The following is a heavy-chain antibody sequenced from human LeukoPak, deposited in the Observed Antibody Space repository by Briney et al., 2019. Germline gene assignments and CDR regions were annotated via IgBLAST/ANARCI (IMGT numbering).Heavy chain of an antibody. CDR1: GYTFTSYY. J-gene: IGHJ6*02. V-gene: IGHV1-46*01. D-gene: IGHD3-22*01. CDR2: INPSGGST. CDR3: ARDRIHYYDSSGPSRYYYYYGMDV. Sequence: ASVNVSCMASGYTFTSYYMHWVRQAPGQGLEWMGIINPSGGSTSYAQKFQGRVTMTRDTSTSTVYMELSSLRSEDTAVYYCARDRIHYYDSSGPSRYYYYYGMDVWGQGTTVTVSS.